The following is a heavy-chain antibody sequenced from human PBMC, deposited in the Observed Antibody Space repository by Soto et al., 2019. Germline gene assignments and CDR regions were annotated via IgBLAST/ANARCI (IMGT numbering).Heavy chain of an antibody. CDR3: ARLYCSASSCYSVGAFDI. CDR2: IWFDGSDK. CDR1: GFTFSSYG. V-gene: IGHV3-33*01. Sequence: GGSLRLSCAASGFTFSSYGMHWVRQAPGKGLEWVALIWFDGSDKYYTESVKGRFTISRDNSKSTLYLQMNSLRAEDTAVYYCARLYCSASSCYSVGAFDIRGQGTMVTVSS. D-gene: IGHD2-15*01. J-gene: IGHJ3*02.